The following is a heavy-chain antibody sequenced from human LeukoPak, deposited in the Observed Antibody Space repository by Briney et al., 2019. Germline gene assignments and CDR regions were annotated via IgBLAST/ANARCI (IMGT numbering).Heavy chain of an antibody. CDR1: GGTFSSYA. V-gene: IGHV1-69*13. J-gene: IGHJ4*02. Sequence: SVKVSCKASGGTFSSYANSWVRQAPGQGLEWMGGIIPIFGTANYAQKFQGRVTITADESTSTAYMELSSLRSEDTAVYYCAIRTHYGDYGFLGNWGQGTLVTVSS. CDR3: AIRTHYGDYGFLGN. D-gene: IGHD4-17*01. CDR2: IIPIFGTA.